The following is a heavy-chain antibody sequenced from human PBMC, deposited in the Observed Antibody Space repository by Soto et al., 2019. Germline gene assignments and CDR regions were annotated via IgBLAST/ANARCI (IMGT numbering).Heavy chain of an antibody. Sequence: SETLSLTCAVYGGSFSCYYWSWIRQPPGKGLEWIGEINHSGSTNYSPSLKSRVTISVDTSKNQFSLKLSSVTAADTAVYYCARNCSTTSCQIWGFDYWGQGTLVTVS. V-gene: IGHV4-34*01. D-gene: IGHD2-2*01. J-gene: IGHJ4*02. CDR1: GGSFSCYY. CDR2: INHSGST. CDR3: ARNCSTTSCQIWGFDY.